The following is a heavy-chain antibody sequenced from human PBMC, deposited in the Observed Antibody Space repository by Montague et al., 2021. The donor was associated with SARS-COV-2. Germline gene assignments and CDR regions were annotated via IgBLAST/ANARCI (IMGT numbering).Heavy chain of an antibody. CDR3: ARVRYYGSGTSLGMDV. Sequence: SETLSLTCAVYGGSFSGYYWSWIRQPPGKGLEWIGEINHSGSTNYNPLLKSGVTTPADTPKNQFHLKLSSSTAADTAVYYSARVRYYGSGTSLGMDVWGQGTTVTVSS. D-gene: IGHD3-10*01. J-gene: IGHJ6*02. CDR1: GGSFSGYY. CDR2: INHSGST. V-gene: IGHV4-34*01.